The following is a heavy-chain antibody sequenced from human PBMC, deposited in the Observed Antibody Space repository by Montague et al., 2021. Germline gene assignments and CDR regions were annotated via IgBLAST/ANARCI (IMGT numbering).Heavy chain of an antibody. J-gene: IGHJ4*02. CDR3: AKRMAIYKQLYYFDY. V-gene: IGHV3-23*01. Sequence: SLRLSYAASGFTFGSSAMSWVRQAPGKGLEWVSSIGDSGRNTYYADSVKGRFTVSRDNSKNTLYLQMNSLSPEDTAVYYCAKRMAIYKQLYYFDYWGQGALVTVSS. CDR2: IGDSGRNT. CDR1: GFTFGSSA. D-gene: IGHD5-24*01.